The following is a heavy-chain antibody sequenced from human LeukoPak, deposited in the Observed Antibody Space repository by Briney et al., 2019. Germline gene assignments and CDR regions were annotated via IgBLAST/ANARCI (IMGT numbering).Heavy chain of an antibody. V-gene: IGHV3-7*01. Sequence: GGSLRLSCAASGFTFSSYAMSWVRQAPGKGLEWVANIKQDGSEKYYVDSVKGRFTISRDNAKNSLYLQMNSLRAEDTAVYYCARNGRLRAAAGKPDYWGQGTLVTVSS. CDR1: GFTFSSYA. D-gene: IGHD6-13*01. CDR2: IKQDGSEK. J-gene: IGHJ4*02. CDR3: ARNGRLRAAAGKPDY.